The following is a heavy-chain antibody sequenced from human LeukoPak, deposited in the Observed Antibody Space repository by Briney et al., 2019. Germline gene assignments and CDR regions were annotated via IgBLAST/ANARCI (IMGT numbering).Heavy chain of an antibody. V-gene: IGHV3-7*01. CDR1: GFTFSDYS. J-gene: IGHJ5*02. CDR3: GRWGVNAGLDR. D-gene: IGHD3-10*01. CDR2: IWPDGSDK. Sequence: GGSLRLSCAASGFTFSDYSMAWVRQAPGKGLEWVANIWPDGSDKYYVDSVRGRFTISRDNAQNTLNLQMNSLRAEDSGVYYCGRWGVNAGLDRWGQGTLVIVSS.